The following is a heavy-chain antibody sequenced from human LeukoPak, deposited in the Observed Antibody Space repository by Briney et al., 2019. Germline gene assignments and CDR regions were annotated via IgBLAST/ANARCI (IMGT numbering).Heavy chain of an antibody. V-gene: IGHV3-9*03. Sequence: GRSLRPSCAASGFTFDDYAMHWVRQAPGKGLEWVSGISWNSGSIAYADSVKGRFTISRDNAKNSLYLQMNSLRAEDMALYYCAKGSNVVVTGTPDYWGQGTLVTVSS. D-gene: IGHD2-21*02. J-gene: IGHJ4*02. CDR3: AKGSNVVVTGTPDY. CDR2: ISWNSGSI. CDR1: GFTFDDYA.